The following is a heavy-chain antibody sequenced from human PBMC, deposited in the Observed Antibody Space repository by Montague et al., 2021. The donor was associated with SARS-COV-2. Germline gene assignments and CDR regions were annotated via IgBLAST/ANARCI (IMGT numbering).Heavy chain of an antibody. V-gene: IGHV4-38-2*02. CDR2: IDHSGTT. CDR3: VREKAGGLRNVFDI. J-gene: IGHJ3*02. Sequence: SETLSLTCTVSGFSIGSGDYWGGRRQPPGKALEWMGSIDHSGTTYYNPSLQSRLTMSIDTSTNQFSLRLTSVTAADTAVFFCVREKAGGLRNVFDIWGQGTTVTVSS. CDR1: GFSIGSGDY.